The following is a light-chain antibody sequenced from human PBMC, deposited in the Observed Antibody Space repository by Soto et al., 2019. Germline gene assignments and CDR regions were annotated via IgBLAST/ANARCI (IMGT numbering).Light chain of an antibody. Sequence: QSVLTQPASVSGSPGQSITISCTGTSSDIGSYNYVAWYQQFPGKTPKLIIYEVRNRPSGVSFRFSGSKSGNTASLTISGLQAEDEADYYCISYSGSDTSYVFGTGTQLTVL. V-gene: IGLV2-14*01. CDR3: ISYSGSDTSYV. J-gene: IGLJ1*01. CDR1: SSDIGSYNY. CDR2: EVR.